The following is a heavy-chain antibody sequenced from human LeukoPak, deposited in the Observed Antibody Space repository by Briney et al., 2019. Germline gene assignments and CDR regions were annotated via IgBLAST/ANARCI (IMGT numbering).Heavy chain of an antibody. CDR3: ARRGSEDIVVVPAAMGGEGVDV. CDR2: INHSGNT. J-gene: IGHJ6*02. V-gene: IGHV4-34*01. D-gene: IGHD2-2*01. Sequence: PSETLSLTCAVYGGSFSGYYWSWIRQPPGKGLEWIGEINHSGNTNYNPSLKSRVTISVDTSKNQFSLKLSSVTAADTAVYYCARRGSEDIVVVPAAMGGEGVDVWGQGTTVTVSS. CDR1: GGSFSGYY.